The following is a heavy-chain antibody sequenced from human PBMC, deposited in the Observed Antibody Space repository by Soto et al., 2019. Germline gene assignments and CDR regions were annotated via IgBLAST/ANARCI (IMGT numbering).Heavy chain of an antibody. CDR1: GGTFSSYA. V-gene: IGHV1-69*13. D-gene: IGHD3-10*01. Sequence: ASVKVSCKASGGTFSSYAISWVRQAPGQGLEWMGGIIPIFGTANYAQKFQGRVTITADESTSTAYMELSSLRSEDTAVYYCARELPGQGSGSYYDRVINWFDPWGQGTLVTVSS. CDR2: IIPIFGTA. CDR3: ARELPGQGSGSYYDRVINWFDP. J-gene: IGHJ5*02.